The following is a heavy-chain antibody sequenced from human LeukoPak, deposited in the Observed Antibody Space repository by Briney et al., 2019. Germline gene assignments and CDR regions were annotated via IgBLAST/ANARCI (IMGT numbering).Heavy chain of an antibody. J-gene: IGHJ4*02. CDR1: GFTFRIFT. Sequence: GSLRLSCAASGFTFRIFTMNWVRQAPGKGLEWVSSISSGSGSIYYADSVKGRFTISRDNAKNSLYLQMNSLRAEDTAVYYCARGGSGNYDYWGQGTLVTVSS. D-gene: IGHD3-10*01. V-gene: IGHV3-21*01. CDR3: ARGGSGNYDY. CDR2: ISSGSGSI.